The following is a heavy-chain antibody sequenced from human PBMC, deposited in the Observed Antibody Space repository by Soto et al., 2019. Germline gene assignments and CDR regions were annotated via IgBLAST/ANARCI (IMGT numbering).Heavy chain of an antibody. CDR3: ASGSLYGAGSYPVDY. Sequence: QVQLVQSGAEVKKPGSSVNVSCKASGGTFNNHLISWVRQAPGQGLEWMGTIIPLFGTLNYAQKLQGRVTLSADRSTSTAHMALSGLRSDDTAVYYCASGSLYGAGSYPVDYWGQGTLVTVSS. J-gene: IGHJ4*01. V-gene: IGHV1-69*08. CDR2: IIPLFGTL. D-gene: IGHD3-10*01. CDR1: GGTFNNHL.